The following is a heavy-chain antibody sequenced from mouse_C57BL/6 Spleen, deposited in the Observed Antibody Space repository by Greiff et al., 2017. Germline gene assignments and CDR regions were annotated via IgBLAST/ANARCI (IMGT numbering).Heavy chain of an antibody. V-gene: IGHV1-69*01. J-gene: IGHJ2*01. D-gene: IGHD1-1*01. CDR2: IDPSDSYT. CDR3: ARLSRGYYGSSSFDY. CDR1: GYTFTSYW. Sequence: QVQLQQPGAELVMPGASVTLSCKASGYTFTSYWMHWVKQRPGQGLEWIGEIDPSDSYTNYNQKFKGKSTLTVDKSSSTAYMQLSSLTSEDSAVYYCARLSRGYYGSSSFDYWGQGATLAVAS.